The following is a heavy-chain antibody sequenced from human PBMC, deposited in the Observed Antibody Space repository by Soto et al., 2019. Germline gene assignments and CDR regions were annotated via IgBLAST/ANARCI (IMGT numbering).Heavy chain of an antibody. CDR3: ARGVGSSWYDLDY. V-gene: IGHV1-2*04. Sequence: VSVKVSCKASGYTFTGYYLHWVRQAPGQGLEWMGWINPNSGGTNYAQKFQGWVTMTRDTSISTAYMELSRLRSDDTALYYCARGVGSSWYDLDYWGQGTLVTVSS. CDR2: INPNSGGT. CDR1: GYTFTGYY. D-gene: IGHD6-13*01. J-gene: IGHJ4*02.